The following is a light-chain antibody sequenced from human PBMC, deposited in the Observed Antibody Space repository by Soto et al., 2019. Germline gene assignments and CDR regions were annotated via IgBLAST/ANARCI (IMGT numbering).Light chain of an antibody. V-gene: IGLV2-8*01. CDR1: SSDVGGYNY. J-gene: IGLJ1*01. Sequence: QSALTQPPYASGSPGQSVTISCNGTSSDVGGYNYVSWYQQHPGKAPKLMIYEVSKRPSGVPDRFSGSKSGNTASLTVSGLHAEDEADYYCSSYAGSNNFVFGTGTNVTVL. CDR2: EVS. CDR3: SSYAGSNNFV.